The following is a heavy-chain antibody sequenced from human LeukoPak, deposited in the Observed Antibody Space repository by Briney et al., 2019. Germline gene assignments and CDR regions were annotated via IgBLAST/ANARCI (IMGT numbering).Heavy chain of an antibody. CDR3: ARGAVVVVVAAGDYFDY. D-gene: IGHD2-15*01. V-gene: IGHV4-34*01. J-gene: IGHJ4*02. Sequence: SETLSLTCAVYGGSFSGYYWSWIRQLPGKGLEWIGEINHSGSTNYNPSLKSRVTISVDTSKNQFSLKLSSVTAADTAVYYCARGAVVVVVAAGDYFDYWGQGTLVTVSS. CDR1: GGSFSGYY. CDR2: INHSGST.